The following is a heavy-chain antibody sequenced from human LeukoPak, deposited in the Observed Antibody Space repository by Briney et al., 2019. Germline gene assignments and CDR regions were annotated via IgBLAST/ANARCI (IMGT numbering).Heavy chain of an antibody. Sequence: GGSLRLSCAASRFPFSSYWMHWVRQAPGKGVVWVSRIDTDGSTTTYADSVKGRFTIYRDNAKNTLSPQVNSLRGEHRAVYYCARTIGSKNAFVLWGQGPMVTVSS. CDR1: RFPFSSYW. CDR3: ARTIGSKNAFVL. V-gene: IGHV3-74*01. CDR2: IDTDGSTT. D-gene: IGHD1-26*01. J-gene: IGHJ3*01.